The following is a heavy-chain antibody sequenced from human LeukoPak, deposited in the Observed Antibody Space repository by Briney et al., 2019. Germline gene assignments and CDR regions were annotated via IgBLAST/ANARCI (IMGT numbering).Heavy chain of an antibody. J-gene: IGHJ4*02. D-gene: IGHD6-19*01. Sequence: GGSLRLSCAVSGFTFSSYPMSWVRQAPGKGLEWVSAISGSGGDTYYADSMKGRFTISRDNSKNTLDLQMNSLRAEDTALYYCATSSGWYPKYFDYWGQGTLVTVSS. CDR3: ATSSGWYPKYFDY. CDR1: GFTFSSYP. V-gene: IGHV3-23*01. CDR2: ISGSGGDT.